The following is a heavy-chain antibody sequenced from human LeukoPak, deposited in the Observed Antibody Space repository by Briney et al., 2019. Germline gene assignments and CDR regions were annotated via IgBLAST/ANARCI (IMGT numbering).Heavy chain of an antibody. CDR1: GGSISSYY. J-gene: IGHJ4*02. Sequence: SETLSLTCTVSGGSISSYYWSWIRQPPGKGLEWIGYIYYSGSTNYNPSLKSRVTISVDTSKNQFSLELSSVTAADTAVYYCASLGDGYNPAVYAFDYWGQGTLVTVSS. V-gene: IGHV4-59*01. CDR3: ASLGDGYNPAVYAFDY. CDR2: IYYSGST. D-gene: IGHD5-24*01.